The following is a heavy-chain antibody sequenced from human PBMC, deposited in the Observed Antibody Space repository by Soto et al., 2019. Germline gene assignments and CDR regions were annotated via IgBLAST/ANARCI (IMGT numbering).Heavy chain of an antibody. CDR3: AKERWAAAGTPTLDY. V-gene: IGHV3-23*01. D-gene: IGHD6-13*01. CDR1: GFTFSSYA. J-gene: IGHJ4*02. Sequence: EVQLLESGGGLVQPGGSLRLSCAASGFTFSSYAMSWVRQAPGKGLEWVSAISGGTSSTYYADSVKGRFTISRDNSKITLYRQMNSLRAEDTAVYYCAKERWAAAGTPTLDYWGQGTLVTVSS. CDR2: ISGGTSST.